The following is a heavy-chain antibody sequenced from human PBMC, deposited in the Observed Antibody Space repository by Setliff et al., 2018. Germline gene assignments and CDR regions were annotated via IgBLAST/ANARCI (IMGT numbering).Heavy chain of an antibody. D-gene: IGHD6-13*01. J-gene: IGHJ5*02. V-gene: IGHV1-69*10. CDR2: IIPILGIA. CDR3: ARDRIPSSSWYGLNWFDP. CDR1: GGTFSSYA. Sequence: ASVKVSCKASGGTFSSYAISWVRQAPGQGLEWMGGIIPILGIANYAQKFQGRVTITADESTSTAYMELSSLRSEDTAVYYCARDRIPSSSWYGLNWFDPWGQGTLVTVSS.